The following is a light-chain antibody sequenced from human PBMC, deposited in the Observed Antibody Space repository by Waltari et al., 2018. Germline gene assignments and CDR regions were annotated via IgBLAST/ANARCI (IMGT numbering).Light chain of an antibody. J-gene: IGKJ4*01. CDR1: QSISSW. CDR3: QQYNSYSLT. V-gene: IGKV1-5*03. Sequence: DIQMTQSPSTLSASVGDRVTITCRASQSISSWLAWYQQKPGKAPKLLIYTASNLESGVPSRFSGSGSGTEFTLTISSLQSDDFATYYCQQYNSYSLTFGGGTKVEIK. CDR2: TAS.